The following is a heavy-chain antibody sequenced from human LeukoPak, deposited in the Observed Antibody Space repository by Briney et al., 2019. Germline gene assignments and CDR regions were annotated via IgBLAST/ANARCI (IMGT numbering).Heavy chain of an antibody. CDR1: GFTFSSYS. CDR3: ARDLGIAVAGLNYFDY. Sequence: GGSLRLSCAASGFTFSSYSMNWVRQAPGKGLEWVSSISSSSSYIYYAYSVKGRFTISRDNAKNSLYLQMSSLRAEDTAVYYCARDLGIAVAGLNYFDYWGQGTLVTVSS. CDR2: ISSSSSYI. D-gene: IGHD6-19*01. V-gene: IGHV3-21*01. J-gene: IGHJ4*02.